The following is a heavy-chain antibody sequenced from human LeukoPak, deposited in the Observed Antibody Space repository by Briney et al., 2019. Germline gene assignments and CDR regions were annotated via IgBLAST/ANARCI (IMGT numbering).Heavy chain of an antibody. Sequence: PSETLSLTCTVSGGSISSSSYYWGWIRQPPGKGLEWIGSIYYSGSTYYNPSLKSRVTISVDTSKNQFSLKLSSVTAADTAVYYCARQGGYNYGPYYFDYWGQGTLVTVSS. J-gene: IGHJ4*02. CDR3: ARQGGYNYGPYYFDY. CDR2: IYYSGST. CDR1: GGSISSSSYY. V-gene: IGHV4-39*01. D-gene: IGHD5-18*01.